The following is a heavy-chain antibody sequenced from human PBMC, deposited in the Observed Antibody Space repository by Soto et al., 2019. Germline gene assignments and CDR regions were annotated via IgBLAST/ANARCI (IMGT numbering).Heavy chain of an antibody. CDR1: GYTFTGYF. V-gene: IGHV1-2*04. J-gene: IGHJ4*02. CDR2: INPNSGGT. CDR3: ARSDSSGWYLLDY. D-gene: IGHD6-19*01. Sequence: ASVKVSCKASGYTFTGYFVHWVRQAPGQGLEWMGWINPNSGGTNYAQKFQGWVTMTRDTSISTAYMELSRLRSDDTAVYYCARSDSSGWYLLDYWGQGTLVTVSS.